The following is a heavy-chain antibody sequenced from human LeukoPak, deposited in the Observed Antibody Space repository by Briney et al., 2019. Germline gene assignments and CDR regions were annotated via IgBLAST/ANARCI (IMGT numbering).Heavy chain of an antibody. J-gene: IGHJ4*02. Sequence: WVRQPPGKGLEWIGSIYHSRSTYYNASLKSRATISADTSKNQFSLKLSSVTAADTAVYYCARHRWMEVYGSGSYYVDYWGQGTLVTVSS. CDR2: IYHSRST. V-gene: IGHV4-39*01. D-gene: IGHD3-10*01. CDR3: ARHRWMEVYGSGSYYVDY.